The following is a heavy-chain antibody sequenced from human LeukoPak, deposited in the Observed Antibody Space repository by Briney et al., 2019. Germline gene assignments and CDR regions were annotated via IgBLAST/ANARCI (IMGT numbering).Heavy chain of an antibody. D-gene: IGHD2-2*01. CDR1: GITFNSHA. J-gene: IGHJ4*02. Sequence: GGSLRLSCATSGITFNSHAMSWVRQAPGKGLEWVSAISSSGGSTYYADSVKGRFTISRDNAKNTLYLQMNSLRGEDTAVYYCASSSVFGVKWGQGTLVTVSS. CDR3: ASSSVFGVK. CDR2: ISSSGGST. V-gene: IGHV3-23*01.